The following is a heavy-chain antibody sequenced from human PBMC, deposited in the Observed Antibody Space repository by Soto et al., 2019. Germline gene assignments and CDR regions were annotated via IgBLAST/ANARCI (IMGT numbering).Heavy chain of an antibody. CDR1: GFAFSNFA. V-gene: IGHV3-23*04. CDR2: ISSSSDIT. CDR3: AKQRADFGSGSDTYYFDY. J-gene: IGHJ4*02. D-gene: IGHD3-10*01. Sequence: EEQLVESGGVLVQPGGSLRLTCAASGFAFSNFAMSWVRQAPGKGLEWVSGISSSSDITTYADSVKGRFTISRDNSNNTLYLEMNSLRAEDTAVYYCAKQRADFGSGSDTYYFDYWGQGTLVTVSS.